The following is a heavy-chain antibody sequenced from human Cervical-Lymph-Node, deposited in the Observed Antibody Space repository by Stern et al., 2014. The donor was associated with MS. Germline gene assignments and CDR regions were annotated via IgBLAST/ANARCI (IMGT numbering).Heavy chain of an antibody. Sequence: QLVESGPEVKKPGTSVKVSCKASGITFSHSAIPWLRQAHGPRPEWIGWVVVFNGDVNYAPRFQERVTITRDMSTSTVYMELRSLKSEDTAIYYCASERYTYYDDQRPPGGFDPWGQGTLVTVSS. D-gene: IGHD5-18*01. J-gene: IGHJ5*02. V-gene: IGHV1-58*02. CDR2: VVVFNGDV. CDR3: ASERYTYYDDQRPPGGFDP. CDR1: GITFSHSA.